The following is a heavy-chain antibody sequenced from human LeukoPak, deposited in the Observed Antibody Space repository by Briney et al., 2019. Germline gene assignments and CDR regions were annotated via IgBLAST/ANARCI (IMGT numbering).Heavy chain of an antibody. CDR1: GFTFSDYY. J-gene: IGHJ6*02. CDR3: ARTLEPYYYYGMDV. V-gene: IGHV3-11*01. CDR2: ISSSGSTI. Sequence: PGGSLRLSCAASGFTFSDYYMSWIRQAPGKGLEWVSYISSSGSTIYYADSVKSRFTISRDNAKNSLYLQMNSLRAEDTAVYYCARTLEPYYYYGMDVWGQGTTVTVSS. D-gene: IGHD1-14*01.